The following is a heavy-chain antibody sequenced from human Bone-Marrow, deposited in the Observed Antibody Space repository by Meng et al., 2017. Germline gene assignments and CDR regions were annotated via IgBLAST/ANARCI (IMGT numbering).Heavy chain of an antibody. CDR2: IYYSGST. CDR1: GGSISSGDYY. D-gene: IGHD3-16*01. CDR3: ARDLNAGGILVS. J-gene: IGHJ5*02. Sequence: QVQLQESGPGLVKPSQTLSLTCTVSGGSISSGDYYWTWIRQPPGKGLEWIGYIYYSGSTYYNPSLNSRLTISVGTSKNQFSLKLSSVTAADTAVYYCARDLNAGGILVSWGQGTLVTVSS. V-gene: IGHV4-30-4*01.